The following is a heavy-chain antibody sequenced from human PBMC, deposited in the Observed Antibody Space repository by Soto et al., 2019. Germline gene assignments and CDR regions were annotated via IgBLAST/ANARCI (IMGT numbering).Heavy chain of an antibody. V-gene: IGHV1-24*01. J-gene: IGHJ4*02. CDR3: ATSPTRIGGVIVSIDY. CDR2: FDPEDGET. Sequence: QVQLVQSGAEVKKPGASVKVSCKVSGYTLTELSMHWVRQAPGKGLEWMGGFDPEDGETIYAQKFPGRVTMTEDTSTDTAYMELSSLRSEDTAVYYCATSPTRIGGVIVSIDYWGQGTLVTVSS. CDR1: GYTLTELS. D-gene: IGHD3-16*02.